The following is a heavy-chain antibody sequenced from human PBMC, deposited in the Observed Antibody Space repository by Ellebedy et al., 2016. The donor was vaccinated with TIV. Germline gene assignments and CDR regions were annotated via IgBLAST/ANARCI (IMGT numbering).Heavy chain of an antibody. CDR1: GYTFTGYY. Sequence: ASVKVSXKASGYTFTGYYMHWVRQAPGQGLEWMGIINPTGGSTTYAQEFQGRVAMTRDTSTSTVYMELSSLRSEDTAVYYCAASSSYYYYMDVWGKGTTVTVSS. J-gene: IGHJ6*03. V-gene: IGHV1-46*01. CDR2: INPTGGST. D-gene: IGHD6-6*01. CDR3: AASSSYYYYMDV.